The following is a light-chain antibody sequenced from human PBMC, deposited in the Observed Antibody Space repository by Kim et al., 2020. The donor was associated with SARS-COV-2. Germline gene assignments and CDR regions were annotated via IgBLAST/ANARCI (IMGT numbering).Light chain of an antibody. CDR2: GAS. J-gene: IGKJ2*02. CDR1: QSVSSSH. Sequence: EIVLTQSPGTLSLSPGERATLSCRASQSVSSSHLAWYQQKPGQAPRLLIYGASSRATGITDRISGSGSGTDFTLTISRLDPEDFAVYYCQHYDTSPPCTFGQGTKLEI. CDR3: QHYDTSPPCT. V-gene: IGKV3-20*01.